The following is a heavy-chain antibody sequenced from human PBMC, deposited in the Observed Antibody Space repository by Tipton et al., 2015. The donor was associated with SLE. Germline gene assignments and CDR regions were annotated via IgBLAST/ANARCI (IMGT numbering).Heavy chain of an antibody. D-gene: IGHD6-13*01. CDR1: GGSISSYY. CDR2: RHHGGST. J-gene: IGHJ4*02. CDR3: VRGLMAADYYY. Sequence: TLSLTCTVSGGSISSYYWSWIRQPPGRGLEWIGSRHHGGSTNYNPALTSRVTISGDPSKNQFSLRLTSVTAADTAVYYCVRGLMAADYYYWGQGTLVTVSS. V-gene: IGHV4-59*01.